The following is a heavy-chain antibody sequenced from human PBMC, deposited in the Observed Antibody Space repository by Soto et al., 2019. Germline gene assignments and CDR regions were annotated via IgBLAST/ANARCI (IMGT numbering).Heavy chain of an antibody. CDR3: AKDNYERPTRWSMDV. D-gene: IGHD1-1*01. CDR2: ISGSGGST. CDR1: GFTFSSYA. J-gene: IGHJ6*02. Sequence: EVQLLESGGGLVQPGGSLRLSCAASGFTFSSYAMSWVRQAPGKGLEWVSAISGSGGSTYYADSVKGRFTISRDNSKNTLYMQMNSLRAEDTAVYYCAKDNYERPTRWSMDVWGQGTTVTVSS. V-gene: IGHV3-23*01.